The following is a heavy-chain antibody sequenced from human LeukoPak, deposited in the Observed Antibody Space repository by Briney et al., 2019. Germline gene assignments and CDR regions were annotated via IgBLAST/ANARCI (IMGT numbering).Heavy chain of an antibody. CDR1: GFTFSSYS. J-gene: IGHJ5*02. CDR3: AREYNWNYGRFDP. Sequence: GGSLRLSCAASGFTFSSYSMNWVRQAPGKGLEWVSYISSSSTIYYADSVKGRFTISRDNAKNSLYLQMNSLRAEDTAVYYCAREYNWNYGRFDPWGQGTLVTVSS. D-gene: IGHD1-7*01. CDR2: ISSSSTI. V-gene: IGHV3-48*01.